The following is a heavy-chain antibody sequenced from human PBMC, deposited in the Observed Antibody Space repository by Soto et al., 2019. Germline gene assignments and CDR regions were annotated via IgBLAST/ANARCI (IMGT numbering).Heavy chain of an antibody. CDR3: AREGGYCSSTSCKGYYYGMDV. V-gene: IGHV3-21*01. Sequence: EVQLVGSGGGLVKPGGSLRLSCAASGFTFSSYSMNWVRQGPGKGLEWVSSISSSSSYIYYADSVKGRFTISRDNAKNSLYLQMNSLRAEDTAVYYCAREGGYCSSTSCKGYYYGMDVWGQGTTVTVSS. J-gene: IGHJ6*02. CDR2: ISSSSSYI. D-gene: IGHD2-2*01. CDR1: GFTFSSYS.